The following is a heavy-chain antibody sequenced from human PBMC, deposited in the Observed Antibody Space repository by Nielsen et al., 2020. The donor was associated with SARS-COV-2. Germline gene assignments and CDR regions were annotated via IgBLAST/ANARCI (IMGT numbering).Heavy chain of an antibody. D-gene: IGHD1-26*01. CDR3: AKVGGATVDY. Sequence: GGSLRLSCAASGFTFSYSTIHWVRQPPGKGLEWVSSISDSSSTIYYADSVKGRFTISRDNAKNSLYLQMNSLRAEDTALYYCAKVGGATVDYWGQGTLVTVSS. J-gene: IGHJ4*02. CDR2: ISDSSSTI. CDR1: GFTFSYST. V-gene: IGHV3-48*04.